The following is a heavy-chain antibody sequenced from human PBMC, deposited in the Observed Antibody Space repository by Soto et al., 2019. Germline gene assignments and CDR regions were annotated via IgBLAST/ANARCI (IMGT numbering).Heavy chain of an antibody. CDR3: ARDRYSNGWLDY. V-gene: IGHV4-59*01. D-gene: IGHD6-19*01. J-gene: IGHJ1*01. Sequence: PSETLSLTGIVSGGSINTYYWSWIRQPPGKGLEWIGYIDYSGSTQYNPSLKSRVTVSEDTSNNPFSLKLSSATAADTPISYCARDRYSNGWLDYWGQGILVTVSS. CDR1: GGSINTYY. CDR2: IDYSGST.